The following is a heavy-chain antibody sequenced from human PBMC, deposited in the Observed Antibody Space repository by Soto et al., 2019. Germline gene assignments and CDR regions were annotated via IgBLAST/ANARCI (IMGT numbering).Heavy chain of an antibody. CDR2: INDRGSI. D-gene: IGHD3-9*01. CDR1: GGSFSGYY. Sequence: QVQLQQWGAGPLRPLETLSLTCGVSGGSFSGYYWAWIRQSPGKGLEWIGEINDRGSINYNPSRKSRVSISVDTSKNHYSLKLRSVTAADTAVYYCARESHDILTGPPWVWYFDLWGRGTLVTVSS. J-gene: IGHJ2*01. CDR3: ARESHDILTGPPWVWYFDL. V-gene: IGHV4-34*01.